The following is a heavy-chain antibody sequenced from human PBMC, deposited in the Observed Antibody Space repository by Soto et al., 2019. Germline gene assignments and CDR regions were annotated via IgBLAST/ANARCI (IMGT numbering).Heavy chain of an antibody. V-gene: IGHV1-69*12. CDR1: GGTFSSYA. D-gene: IGHD3-9*01. J-gene: IGHJ4*02. CDR2: IIPIFGTA. Sequence: QVQRVQSGAEVKKPGSSVKVSCKASGGTFSSYAISWVRQAPGQGLEWMGGIIPIFGTANYAQKFQGRVTITADHSTSTAYMELSSLRSEVTAGYYGARGGDCRLVMPHPFDYWGQGTLVTVSS. CDR3: ARGGDCRLVMPHPFDY.